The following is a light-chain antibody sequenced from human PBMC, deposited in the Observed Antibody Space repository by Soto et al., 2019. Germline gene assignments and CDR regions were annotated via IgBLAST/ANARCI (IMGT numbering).Light chain of an antibody. J-gene: IGLJ1*01. Sequence: QSALTQPASVSGSTGKSITISCTGTSSDVGGHNYVSWYQHHPGKAPKLIIYDVTYRPSGVSDRFSGSKSANTASLTISGLQAEDEADYYCSSYTSITLYVFGTGTKLTV. V-gene: IGLV2-14*03. CDR3: SSYTSITLYV. CDR1: SSDVGGHNY. CDR2: DVT.